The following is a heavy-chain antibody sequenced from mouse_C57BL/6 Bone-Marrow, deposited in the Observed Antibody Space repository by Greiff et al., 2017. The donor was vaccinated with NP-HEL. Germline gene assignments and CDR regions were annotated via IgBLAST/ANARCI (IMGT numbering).Heavy chain of an antibody. D-gene: IGHD1-1*01. CDR3: ARQDYGGFDY. CDR2: ISNGGGSP. Sequence: EVKLVESGGGLVQPGGSLKLSCAASGFTFSDYYMYWVRQTPEKRLEWVAYISNGGGSPYYPDTVKGRFTLSRDNAKNTLYLQMCHVKAEDTAMYYCARQDYGGFDYWGKGTLVTVSA. CDR1: GFTFSDYY. J-gene: IGHJ3*01. V-gene: IGHV5-12*01.